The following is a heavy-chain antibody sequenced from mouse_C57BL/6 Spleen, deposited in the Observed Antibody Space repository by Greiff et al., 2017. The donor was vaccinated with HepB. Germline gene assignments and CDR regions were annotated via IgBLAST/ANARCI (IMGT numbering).Heavy chain of an antibody. J-gene: IGHJ4*01. D-gene: IGHD1-1*01. Sequence: VQLQQSGPVLVKPGASVKMSCKASGYTFTDYYMNWVKQSHGKSLEWIGVINPYNGGTSYNQKFKGKATLTVDKSSSTAYMELNSLTSEDSAVYYCARKDYYYGSRGDAMDYWGQGTSVTVSS. V-gene: IGHV1-19*01. CDR1: GYTFTDYY. CDR2: INPYNGGT. CDR3: ARKDYYYGSRGDAMDY.